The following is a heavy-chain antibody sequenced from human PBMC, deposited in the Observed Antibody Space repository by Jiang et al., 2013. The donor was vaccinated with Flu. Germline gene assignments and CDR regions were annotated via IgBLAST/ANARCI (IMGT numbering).Heavy chain of an antibody. CDR3: ARRGTAMTRTTLRGYYYYGMDV. CDR2: IIPIFGTA. Sequence: APGQGLEWMGGIIPIFGTANYAQKFQGRVTITADESTSTAYMELSSLRSEDTAVYYCARRGTAMTRTTLRGYYYYGMDVWGQGTTVTVSS. V-gene: IGHV1-69*01. J-gene: IGHJ6*02. D-gene: IGHD5-18*01.